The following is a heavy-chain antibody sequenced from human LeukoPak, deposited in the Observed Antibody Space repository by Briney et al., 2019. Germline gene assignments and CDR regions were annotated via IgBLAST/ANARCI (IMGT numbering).Heavy chain of an antibody. D-gene: IGHD2-15*01. Sequence: GESLKISCKGSGYSFTSYWIGWVRQMPGKGLEWMGIIYPGDSDIRYSPSFKGQVTISADKSITTAHLQWSSLKASDTAIYYCARQALSGGLDYWGQGTLVTVSS. CDR3: ARQALSGGLDY. CDR1: GYSFTSYW. CDR2: IYPGDSDI. J-gene: IGHJ4*02. V-gene: IGHV5-51*01.